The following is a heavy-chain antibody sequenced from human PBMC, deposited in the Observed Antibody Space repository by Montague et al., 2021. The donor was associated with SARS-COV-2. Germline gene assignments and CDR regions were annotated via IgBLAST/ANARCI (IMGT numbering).Heavy chain of an antibody. V-gene: IGHV2-5*02. CDR2: IYWDDDK. J-gene: IGHJ3*02. D-gene: IGHD3-3*01. Sequence: ALAKPTQTLTLTCTFSGFSLSTSGVGVGWIRQPPGKALEWLALIYWDDDKRYSPSLKSRLTITKDTSKNQVVLTMTNMDPVDTATYYCARRITIYAFDIWGQGTMVTVSS. CDR3: ARRITIYAFDI. CDR1: GFSLSTSGVG.